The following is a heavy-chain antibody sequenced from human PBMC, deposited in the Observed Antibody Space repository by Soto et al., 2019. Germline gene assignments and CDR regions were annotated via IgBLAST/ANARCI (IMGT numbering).Heavy chain of an antibody. V-gene: IGHV5-51*01. CDR3: ARFLYSGYGYFDY. D-gene: IGHD5-12*01. J-gene: IGHJ4*02. CDR2: IYPGDSDT. Sequence: PGESLKISCTGSGDSFINYWIGWVRQMPGKGLEWMGIIYPGDSDTRYSPSFQGQVTISADKSISTAYLQWSSLKASDTAMYYCARFLYSGYGYFDYWGQGTLVTAPQ. CDR1: GDSFINYW.